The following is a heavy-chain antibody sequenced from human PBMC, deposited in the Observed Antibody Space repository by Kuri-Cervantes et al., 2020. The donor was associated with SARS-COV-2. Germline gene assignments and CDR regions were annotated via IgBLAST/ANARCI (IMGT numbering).Heavy chain of an antibody. V-gene: IGHV1-18*01. Sequence: ASVKVSCKASGYTFTSYGISWVRQAPGQGLEWMGWISAYNGNTNYAQKLQGRVTMTTDTSTSTAYMELRSLRSDDTAVYYCARDSTPTLGYCSSTSCYVPYNWFDPWGQGTLVTVSS. CDR1: GYTFTSYG. D-gene: IGHD2-2*01. CDR2: ISAYNGNT. CDR3: ARDSTPTLGYCSSTSCYVPYNWFDP. J-gene: IGHJ5*02.